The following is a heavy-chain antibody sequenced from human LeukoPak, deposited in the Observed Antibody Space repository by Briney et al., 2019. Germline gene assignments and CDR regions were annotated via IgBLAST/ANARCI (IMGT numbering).Heavy chain of an antibody. V-gene: IGHV3-53*01. J-gene: IGHJ4*02. Sequence: GGSLRLSCAASGFIVTSNYMNWVRQAPGKGLEWVSVIYNGGRTSYADSVKGRFTISRDNSKSTLYLQMNSLRVEDTAVYYCARDWATALDYWGQGTLVTVSS. CDR3: ARDWATALDY. D-gene: IGHD3-16*01. CDR2: IYNGGRT. CDR1: GFIVTSNY.